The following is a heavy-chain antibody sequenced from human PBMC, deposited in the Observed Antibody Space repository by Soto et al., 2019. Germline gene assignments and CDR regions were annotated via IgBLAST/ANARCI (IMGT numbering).Heavy chain of an antibody. CDR2: TSSAGDTT. Sequence: GRSLRLSCAASGFTLKTYTMNWVPQAPGKGLEWVSATSSAGDTTYYADSVKGRFTISRDNSRNTLYLQMNSLRAEDTAVYYCAKSRGVRDYYYGMDVWGEGTTVTVS. D-gene: IGHD3-10*01. CDR1: GFTLKTYT. V-gene: IGHV3-23*01. CDR3: AKSRGVRDYYYGMDV. J-gene: IGHJ6*02.